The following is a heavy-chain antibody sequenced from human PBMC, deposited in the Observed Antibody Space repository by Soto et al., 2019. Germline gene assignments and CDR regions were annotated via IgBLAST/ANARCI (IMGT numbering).Heavy chain of an antibody. Sequence: EVQLVESGGGLVQPGGSLRLSCAASGFTFSSYWMTWVRQAPGKGLEWVANIKQDGSEKDYVDSVKGRFTISRDNAKNSLYLQMNSLRAEDTAVYYCARVGRRSYYDSSVLGYWGQGILVTVSS. V-gene: IGHV3-7*03. CDR1: GFTFSSYW. CDR3: ARVGRRSYYDSSVLGY. J-gene: IGHJ4*02. CDR2: IKQDGSEK. D-gene: IGHD3-22*01.